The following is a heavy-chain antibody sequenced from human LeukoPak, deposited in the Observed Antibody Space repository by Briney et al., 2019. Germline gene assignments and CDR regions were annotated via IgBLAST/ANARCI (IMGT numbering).Heavy chain of an antibody. CDR2: IYPGDSDT. J-gene: IGHJ6*03. CDR3: ARGRDYFYYYMDV. V-gene: IGHV5-51*01. CDR1: GYSFTSYW. Sequence: GESLKISCKGSGYSFTSYWIAWVRQMPGKGLEWMGIIYPGDSDTRYSPSFQDQVTISADKSISTAYLRWSSLKASDSAMYYCARGRDYFYYYMDVWGKGTTVTVSS.